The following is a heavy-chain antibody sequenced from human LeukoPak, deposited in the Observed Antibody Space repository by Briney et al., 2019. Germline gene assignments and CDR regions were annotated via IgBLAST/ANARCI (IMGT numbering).Heavy chain of an antibody. CDR2: INHSGST. CDR3: ARERGYYYDSSGYPLLSTGLFRRLAFDI. CDR1: GGSTSSGSYY. J-gene: IGHJ3*02. V-gene: IGHV4-61*10. D-gene: IGHD3-22*01. Sequence: SETLSLTCTVSGGSTSSGSYYWSCIRQPAGKGLEWIGEINHSGSTNYNPSLKSRVTISVDTSKNKFSLKLSSVTAADTAVYYCARERGYYYDSSGYPLLSTGLFRRLAFDIWGQGTMVTVSS.